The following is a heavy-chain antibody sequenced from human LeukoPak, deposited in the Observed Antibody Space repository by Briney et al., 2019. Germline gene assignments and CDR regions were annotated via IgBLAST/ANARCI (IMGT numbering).Heavy chain of an antibody. CDR2: ISNNGGYT. D-gene: IGHD2-15*01. CDR3: AKQLGYCSDGSCYFPY. J-gene: IGHJ4*02. CDR1: GFTFSAYA. V-gene: IGHV3-23*01. Sequence: GGSLRLSCAPSGFTFSAYAMSWVRQAPGKGLEWVSAISNNGGYTYYADSVQGRFTISRDNSKSTLCLQMNSLRAEDTAVYYCAKQLGYCSDGSCYFPYWGQGTLVTVSS.